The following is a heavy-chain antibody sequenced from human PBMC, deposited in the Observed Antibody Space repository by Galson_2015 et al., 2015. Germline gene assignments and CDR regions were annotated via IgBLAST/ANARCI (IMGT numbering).Heavy chain of an antibody. V-gene: IGHV3-64D*08. D-gene: IGHD1-26*01. CDR2: INSDGTDT. J-gene: IGHJ4*02. Sequence: SLRLSCAASGFTFSSYAMHWVRQGPGKGLEYVSAINSDGTDTYYADSVKGRFTLSRDNSMNTLYLQMTSLRPEDTAVYYCVKRAEWDLRYFDPWGQGTLVTVSS. CDR1: GFTFSSYA. CDR3: VKRAEWDLRYFDP.